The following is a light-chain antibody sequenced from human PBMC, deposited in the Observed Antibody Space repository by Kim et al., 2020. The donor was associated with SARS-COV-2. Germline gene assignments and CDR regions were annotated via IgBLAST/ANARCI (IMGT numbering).Light chain of an antibody. J-gene: IGKJ1*01. CDR2: GAS. CDR1: QSVSSKY. CDR3: QQFGSSPPWT. Sequence: PGERATLSCRASQSVSSKYLTWYQQKPGQPPRLLIYGASSRATGIPDRFSGSGSGTDFTLTISRLEPEDFAVYYCQQFGSSPPWTFGQGTKVDIK. V-gene: IGKV3-20*01.